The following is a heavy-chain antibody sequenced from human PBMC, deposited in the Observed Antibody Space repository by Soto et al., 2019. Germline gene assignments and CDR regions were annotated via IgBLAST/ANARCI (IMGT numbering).Heavy chain of an antibody. D-gene: IGHD5-12*01. J-gene: IGHJ4*02. CDR3: ASLGYSGYDVFGY. V-gene: IGHV3-48*01. CDR2: ISSSSSTI. CDR1: GFTFSSYS. Sequence: PGGSLILSCAASGFTFSSYSMHWVRQAPGKGLEWLSYISSSSSTIYYADSVKGRFTISRDNAKNSLYLQMNSLRAEDTAVYYCASLGYSGYDVFGYWGQGTLVTVSS.